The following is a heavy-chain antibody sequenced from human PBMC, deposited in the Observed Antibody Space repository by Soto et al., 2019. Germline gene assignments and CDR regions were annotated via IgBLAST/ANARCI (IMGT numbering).Heavy chain of an antibody. D-gene: IGHD5-18*01. J-gene: IGHJ4*02. CDR1: GFTFSSYG. CDR2: IWYDGSNK. V-gene: IGHV3-33*01. Sequence: QVQLVESGGGVVQPGRSLRLSCAASGFTFSSYGMHWVRQAPGKGLEWVAVIWYDGSNKYYADSVKGRFTISGDNSKNTLYLHMNSLRAEDTAVYYCSRDRGGYGYFWGQETLVTVSS. CDR3: SRDRGGYGYF.